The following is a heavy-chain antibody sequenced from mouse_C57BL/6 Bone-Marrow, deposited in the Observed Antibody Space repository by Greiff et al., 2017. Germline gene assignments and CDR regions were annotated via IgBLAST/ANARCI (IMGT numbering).Heavy chain of an antibody. CDR1: GFNIQDDY. J-gene: IGHJ2*01. Sequence: DVHLVESGAELVRPGASVKLSCTASGFNIQDDYMHWVKQRPEQGLEWIGWIDPENGDTEYASDFQGKATITADTSSNTAYPQLSSLTSEDTAGYYCTTYLYGSSFDYWGQGTTLTVSS. CDR2: IDPENGDT. CDR3: TTYLYGSSFDY. D-gene: IGHD1-1*01. V-gene: IGHV14-4*01.